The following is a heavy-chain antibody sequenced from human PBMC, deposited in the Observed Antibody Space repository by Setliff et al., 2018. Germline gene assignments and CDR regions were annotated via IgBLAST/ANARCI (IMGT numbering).Heavy chain of an antibody. CDR2: ISHYGNP. J-gene: IGHJ4*02. CDR1: GVSLNSLTW. D-gene: IGHD1-1*01. CDR3: ARGGGGYHSDF. V-gene: IGHV4-4*02. Sequence: SETLSLTGAVSGVSLNSLTWWSWVRQPPGKGQEWSGEISHYGNPIYNPSAVHYTLSLKSRVSISVDKSKNQFSLQLTTVTAPATAVYYCARGGGGYHSDFWGPGILVTVSS.